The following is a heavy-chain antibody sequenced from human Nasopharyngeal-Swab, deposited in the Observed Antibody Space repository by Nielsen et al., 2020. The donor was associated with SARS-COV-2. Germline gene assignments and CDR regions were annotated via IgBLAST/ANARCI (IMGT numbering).Heavy chain of an antibody. CDR2: ITWNSGV. D-gene: IGHD4/OR15-4a*01. J-gene: IGHJ4*02. CDR1: GFTFDDYA. Sequence: SLKISCAASGFTFDDYAMHWVRQAPGKGLEWVSGITWNSGVGYTDSVKGRFTISRDNARNSLYLQMNSLRADDTALYYCTKGRADYSNPPFDNWGQGTLVTVSS. CDR3: TKGRADYSNPPFDN. V-gene: IGHV3-9*01.